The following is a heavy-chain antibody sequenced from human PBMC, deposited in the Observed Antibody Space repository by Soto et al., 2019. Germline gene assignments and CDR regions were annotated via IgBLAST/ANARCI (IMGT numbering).Heavy chain of an antibody. D-gene: IGHD6-13*01. J-gene: IGHJ4*02. CDR3: ARDGDGRYSSSWFDY. Sequence: QVQLVESGGGVVQPGRSLRLSCAASGFTFSSYGMHWVRQAPGKGLEWVAVIWYDGSNKYYEDSVKGRFTISRDNSKNTLYLQMNSLRAEDTAVYYCARDGDGRYSSSWFDYWGQGTLVTVSS. CDR2: IWYDGSNK. V-gene: IGHV3-33*01. CDR1: GFTFSSYG.